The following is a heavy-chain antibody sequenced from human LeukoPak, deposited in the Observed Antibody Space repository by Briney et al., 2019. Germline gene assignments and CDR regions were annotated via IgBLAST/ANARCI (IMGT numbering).Heavy chain of an antibody. CDR3: ARDPDYSTDYYYYMDV. D-gene: IGHD4-11*01. V-gene: IGHV4-61*02. CDR1: GGSISSGSNY. Sequence: PSETLSLTCTVSGGSISSGSNYWSWIRQPAGKGLEWIGRIYTSGSTNYNPSLKSRVTISVDTSKNQFSLKLSSVTAADTAVYYCARDPDYSTDYYYYMDVWGKGTTVTVSS. J-gene: IGHJ6*03. CDR2: IYTSGST.